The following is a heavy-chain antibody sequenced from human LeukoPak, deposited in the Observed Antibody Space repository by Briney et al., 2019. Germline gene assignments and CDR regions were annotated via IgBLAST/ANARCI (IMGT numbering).Heavy chain of an antibody. CDR1: GFTFSNAW. CDR2: IKSKTDGGTT. CDR3: TTGIVVVPAATSIFDY. Sequence: PGGSLRLSCAASGFTFSNAWMSWVRQAPGKGLEWVGRIKSKTDGGTTDYAAPVKGRFTISRDDSKNTLYLQMNSLKTEDTAVYYCTTGIVVVPAATSIFDYWGQGTLVTVSS. J-gene: IGHJ4*02. D-gene: IGHD2-2*01. V-gene: IGHV3-15*01.